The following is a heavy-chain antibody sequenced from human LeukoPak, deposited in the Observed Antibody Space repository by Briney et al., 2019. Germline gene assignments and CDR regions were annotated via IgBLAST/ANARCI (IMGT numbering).Heavy chain of an antibody. CDR2: IIPILGIA. CDR1: GGTFSSYA. Sequence: EASVKVSCKASGGTFSSYAISWVRQAPGQGLEWMGRIIPILGIANYAQKFQGRVTITADKSTSTAYMELSSLRSEDTVVYYCSTPEWLSPHWGQGTLVTVSS. D-gene: IGHD3-3*01. J-gene: IGHJ4*02. CDR3: STPEWLSPH. V-gene: IGHV1-69*04.